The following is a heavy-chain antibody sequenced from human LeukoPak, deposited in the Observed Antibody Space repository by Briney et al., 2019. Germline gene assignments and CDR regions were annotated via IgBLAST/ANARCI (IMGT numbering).Heavy chain of an antibody. V-gene: IGHV3-9*01. D-gene: IGHD2-21*01. Sequence: GGSLRLSCAASGFTFDDYAMHWVRQAPGKGLEWVAGISWYSGNIGYADSVKGRFTISRDNAENTLHLQMNSLRTEDTALYFCARGVWRRAFNYGMDVWGQGTTVAVAS. J-gene: IGHJ6*02. CDR2: ISWYSGNI. CDR1: GFTFDDYA. CDR3: ARGVWRRAFNYGMDV.